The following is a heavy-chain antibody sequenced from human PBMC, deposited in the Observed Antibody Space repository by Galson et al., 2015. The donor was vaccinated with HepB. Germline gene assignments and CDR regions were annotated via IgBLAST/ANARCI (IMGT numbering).Heavy chain of an antibody. V-gene: IGHV1-69*04. CDR1: GGTFSSYA. CDR2: IIPILGIA. Sequence: SVKVSCKASGGTFSSYAISWVRQAPGQGLEWMGRIIPILGIANYAQKFQGRVTITADKSTSTAYMELSSLRSEDTAVYYCARARTLATTLFDYWGQGTLVTVSS. CDR3: ARARTLATTLFDY. D-gene: IGHD5-24*01. J-gene: IGHJ4*02.